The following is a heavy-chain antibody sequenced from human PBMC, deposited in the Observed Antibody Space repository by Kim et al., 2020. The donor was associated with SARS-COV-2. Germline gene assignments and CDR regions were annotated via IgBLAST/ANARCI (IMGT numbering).Heavy chain of an antibody. V-gene: IGHV3-30-3*01. Sequence: GGSLRLSCVASEFTFSNYAMHWVRQAPGKGLEWVAVISYDGSNKYYADSVKGRITISRDNSKNTLYLQMNSLRAEDTAVYYCARLKSWSTLDYWGQGTLVTVSS. CDR3: ARLKSWSTLDY. CDR1: EFTFSNYA. CDR2: ISYDGSNK. J-gene: IGHJ4*02. D-gene: IGHD3-3*01.